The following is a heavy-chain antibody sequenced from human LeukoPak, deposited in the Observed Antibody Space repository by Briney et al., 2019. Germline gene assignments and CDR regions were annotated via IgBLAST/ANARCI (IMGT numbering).Heavy chain of an antibody. J-gene: IGHJ4*02. CDR2: ISGSGGST. Sequence: GGSLRLSCAASGFTFSSYAMSWVRQAPGKGLEWVSAISGSGGSTYYADSVKGRFTISRDNSKNTLYLQMNSLRAEDTAVYYCAKFKGRVPAATPLSYYFDYWGQGTLVTVSS. V-gene: IGHV3-23*01. CDR3: AKFKGRVPAATPLSYYFDY. CDR1: GFTFSSYA. D-gene: IGHD2-2*01.